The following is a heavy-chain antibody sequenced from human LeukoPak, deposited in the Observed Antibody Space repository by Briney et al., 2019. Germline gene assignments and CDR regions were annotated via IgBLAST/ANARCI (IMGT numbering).Heavy chain of an antibody. CDR2: ISAYNGNT. CDR3: ARDLYVYMDV. D-gene: IGHD3-16*01. CDR1: GFTFTSSA. J-gene: IGHJ6*03. V-gene: IGHV1-18*01. Sequence: GSVKVSFKASGFTFTSSAMQWVRQAPGQGLEWMGWISAYNGNTKYAQRLQGRVTMTTDTSTTTAYVELRSLRSDDTAVYYCARDLYVYMDVWGKGTTVTVSS.